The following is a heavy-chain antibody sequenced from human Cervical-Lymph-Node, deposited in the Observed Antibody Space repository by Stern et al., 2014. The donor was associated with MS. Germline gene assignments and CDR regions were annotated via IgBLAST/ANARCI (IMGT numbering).Heavy chain of an antibody. CDR3: ARDGGPVTMVRGHFYYYGMDV. D-gene: IGHD3-10*01. J-gene: IGHJ6*02. CDR1: EFSFSGYW. Sequence: EMQLVESGGGLVQPGGSLRLSCAATEFSFSGYWMNWVRQAPGKGLEWVANIKHDGRETYYVDSVKGRFTISRDNSKNSLYLQMNSLRAEDSAVYYCARDGGPVTMVRGHFYYYGMDVWGQGTTVTVSS. V-gene: IGHV3-7*01. CDR2: IKHDGRET.